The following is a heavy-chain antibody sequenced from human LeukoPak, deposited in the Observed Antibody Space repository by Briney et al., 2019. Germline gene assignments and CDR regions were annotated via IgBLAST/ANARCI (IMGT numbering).Heavy chain of an antibody. Sequence: ASVKVSCKTSGYSFGIFGISWVRQAPGQGLEGMGWISANNGNTKYAQNLQGRVTMTTDTSTSTAYMELRSLRSDDTAVYYCARVGVVVPAAWFDPWGQGTLVTVSS. CDR2: ISANNGNT. V-gene: IGHV1-18*01. CDR3: ARVGVVVPAAWFDP. CDR1: GYSFGIFG. D-gene: IGHD2-2*01. J-gene: IGHJ5*02.